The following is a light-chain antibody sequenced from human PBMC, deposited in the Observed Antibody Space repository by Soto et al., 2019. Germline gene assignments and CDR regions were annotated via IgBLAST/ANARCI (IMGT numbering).Light chain of an antibody. CDR1: QSVNTN. Sequence: EIVVTQSPATLSVSPGERATLSCRASQSVNTNVAWYQQKPGQAPRLLIYGASTRATGIPARFSGRGSGTEFTLTISSLQSEDCAVYYCQQYNSYSEAFGQGTKVDIK. CDR3: QQYNSYSEA. J-gene: IGKJ1*01. V-gene: IGKV3-15*01. CDR2: GAS.